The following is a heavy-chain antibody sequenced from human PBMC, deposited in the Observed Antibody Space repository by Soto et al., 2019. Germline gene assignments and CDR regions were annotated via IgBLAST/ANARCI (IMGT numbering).Heavy chain of an antibody. CDR2: IYYSGST. D-gene: IGHD3-22*01. J-gene: IGHJ4*02. V-gene: IGHV4-31*03. CDR3: ARVRYDSSGPPYYFDY. CDR1: GGSISSGGYY. Sequence: TSETLSLTCTVSGGSISSGGYYWSWIRQHPGKGLEWIGYIYYSGSTYYNPSLKSRVTISVDTSKNQFSLKLSSVTAADTAVYYCARVRYDSSGPPYYFDYWGQGTLVTVSS.